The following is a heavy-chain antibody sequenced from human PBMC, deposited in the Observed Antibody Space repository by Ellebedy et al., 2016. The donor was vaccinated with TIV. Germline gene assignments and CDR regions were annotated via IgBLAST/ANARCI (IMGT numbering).Heavy chain of an antibody. CDR3: SNTRFCSGGSCYFDF. CDR2: IYPGDSDT. J-gene: IGHJ4*02. Sequence: GESLKISCKGSGYNFSRYWIGWVRQMPGKGLEWMGIIYPGDSDTSYNPSFQGQVTISADNSISTSYLHWSSLKASDTAVEYCSNTRFCSGGSCYFDFWGQGTLVTVSS. CDR1: GYNFSRYW. D-gene: IGHD2-15*01. V-gene: IGHV5-51*01.